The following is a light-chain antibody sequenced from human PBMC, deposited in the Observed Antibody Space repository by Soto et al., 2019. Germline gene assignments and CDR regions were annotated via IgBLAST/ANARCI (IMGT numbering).Light chain of an antibody. J-gene: IGKJ4*01. CDR2: AAS. CDR1: RAITNH. Sequence: DVQLTQSPSPLSASVGDRVSISCRAIRAITNHLNWYQQKPGKAPILLVYAASTLETGVPSRFSGSGSGTHFTLTIDNLQPEDVATYFCQQNYITPLTFGGGTKVEI. V-gene: IGKV1-39*01. CDR3: QQNYITPLT.